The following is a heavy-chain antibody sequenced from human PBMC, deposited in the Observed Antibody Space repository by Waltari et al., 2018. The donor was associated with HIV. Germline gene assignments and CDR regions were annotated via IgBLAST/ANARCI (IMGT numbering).Heavy chain of an antibody. D-gene: IGHD3-22*01. CDR3: SRHSYYYDSSGYSNWFDP. Sequence: QLQLQESGPGLVKPSETLSLTCTVSGGSISSSSYYWGWIRQHPGKGLEWIGSIFYSWRTYYTPSLKSRVTISVATSKNQFSLKLISVTAADTAVYYCSRHSYYYDSSGYSNWFDPWGQGTLVTVSS. V-gene: IGHV4-39*01. CDR1: GGSISSSSYY. J-gene: IGHJ5*02. CDR2: IFYSWRT.